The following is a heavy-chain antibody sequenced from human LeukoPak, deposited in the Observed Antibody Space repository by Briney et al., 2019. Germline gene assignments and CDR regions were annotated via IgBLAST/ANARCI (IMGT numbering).Heavy chain of an antibody. Sequence: SETLSLTCTVPGGSIRSSYWSWIRQPPGKGLEWIGYLFYNGNTNYNSSLKSRVTISVDTSKNQFSLKLNSLTAADTAVYFCARDQGWGDWYFDLWGRGTLVTVSS. V-gene: IGHV4-59*01. D-gene: IGHD3-10*01. CDR3: ARDQGWGDWYFDL. CDR1: GGSIRSSY. CDR2: LFYNGNT. J-gene: IGHJ2*01.